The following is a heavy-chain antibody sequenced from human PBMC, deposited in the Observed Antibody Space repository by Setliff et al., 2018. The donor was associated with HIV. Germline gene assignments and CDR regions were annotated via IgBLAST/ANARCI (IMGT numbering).Heavy chain of an antibody. CDR2: IYSPITSS. D-gene: IGHD5-12*01. CDR3: ARPSAGGGYNYWYFDL. Sequence: PSETLSLTCSVSADSITNTLYSWGWIRQPPGKGLEWIGRIYSPITSSNYNASLKSRVTISVDTSKNQFSLKLSSVTAADTAVYYCARPSAGGGYNYWYFDLWGRGTLVTVSS. J-gene: IGHJ2*01. CDR1: ADSITNTLYS. V-gene: IGHV4-39*01.